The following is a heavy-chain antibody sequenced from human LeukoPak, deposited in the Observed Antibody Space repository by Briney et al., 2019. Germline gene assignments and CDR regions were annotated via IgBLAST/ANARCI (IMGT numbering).Heavy chain of an antibody. J-gene: IGHJ5*02. Sequence: SETLSLTCTVSGGSISSYYWSWIRQPAGKGLEWIGRIYSSGSTTYNPSLKSRVTMSVDTSKNQFSLKVTSVTAADTAVYYCARLNKPGWFDPWGQGTLVTVSS. CDR1: GGSISSYY. V-gene: IGHV4-4*07. CDR2: IYSSGST. D-gene: IGHD1-14*01. CDR3: ARLNKPGWFDP.